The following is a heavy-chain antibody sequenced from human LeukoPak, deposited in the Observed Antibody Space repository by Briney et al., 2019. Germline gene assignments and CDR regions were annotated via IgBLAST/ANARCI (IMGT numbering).Heavy chain of an antibody. CDR2: MNPNSGNT. V-gene: IGHV1-8*01. D-gene: IGHD6-13*01. J-gene: IGHJ6*02. Sequence: ASVKVSCKASGYTFTSYDINWVRQATGQGLEWMGWMNPNSGNTGYAQKFQGRVTMTRNTSISTAYMELSSLRSEDTAVYYCASLCSAAAGTCYYYGMDVWGQGTTVTVSS. CDR3: ASLCSAAAGTCYYYGMDV. CDR1: GYTFTSYD.